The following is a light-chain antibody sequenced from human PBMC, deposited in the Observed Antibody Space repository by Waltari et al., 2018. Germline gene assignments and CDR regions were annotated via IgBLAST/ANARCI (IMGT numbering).Light chain of an antibody. J-gene: IGKJ4*01. CDR1: QTVRNN. CDR3: QQYNNWPPLT. Sequence: EIVMTQSPATLSVSPGERVTLPCRASQTVRNNLAWYQQKPGQAPRLLIYAASTRATGIPARFSGSGSGTEFTLTISSLQSEDFAVYYCQQYNNWPPLTFGGGTKVEIK. CDR2: AAS. V-gene: IGKV3-15*01.